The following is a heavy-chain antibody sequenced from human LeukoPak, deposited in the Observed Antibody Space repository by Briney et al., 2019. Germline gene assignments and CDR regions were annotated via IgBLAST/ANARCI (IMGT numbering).Heavy chain of an antibody. D-gene: IGHD2-2*01. CDR1: GFTFSSYS. V-gene: IGHV3-21*01. Sequence: GGSLRLSCAASGFTFSSYSMNWVRQAPGKGLEWVSSISSSSSYIYYADSVKGRFTISRDNSKNTLYLQMNSLRAEDTAVYYCAREGCSSTSCYSSDNWFDPWGQGTLVTVSS. CDR2: ISSSSSYI. J-gene: IGHJ5*02. CDR3: AREGCSSTSCYSSDNWFDP.